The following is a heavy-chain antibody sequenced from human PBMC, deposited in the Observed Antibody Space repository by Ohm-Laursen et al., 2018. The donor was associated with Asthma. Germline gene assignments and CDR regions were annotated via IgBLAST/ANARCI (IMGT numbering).Heavy chain of an antibody. D-gene: IGHD1-26*01. CDR2: IHYSGST. CDR1: GGSISSGHYY. J-gene: IGHJ4*02. CDR3: ARDAPGGSPFDS. Sequence: SETLSLTCTVSGGSISSGHYYWTWIRQHPGKGLEWIGNIHYSGSTIYNPSLESRLTISVDTSMNQFSLRLSSVTAADTAVYYCARDAPGGSPFDSWGQGTLVIVSS. V-gene: IGHV4-31*03.